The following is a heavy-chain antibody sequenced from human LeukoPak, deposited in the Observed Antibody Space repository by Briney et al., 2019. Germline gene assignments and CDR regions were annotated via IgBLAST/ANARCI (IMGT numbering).Heavy chain of an antibody. V-gene: IGHV4-34*01. CDR3: ASNPLTYCGGDCSTLTDY. CDR1: GGSFSGYY. D-gene: IGHD2-21*02. Sequence: KPSETLSLTCAAYGGSFSGYYWSWIRQPPGKGLEWIGEINHSGSTNYNPSLKSRVTISVDTSKNQFSLKLSSVTAADTAVYYRASNPLTYCGGDCSTLTDYWGQGTLVTVSS. CDR2: INHSGST. J-gene: IGHJ4*02.